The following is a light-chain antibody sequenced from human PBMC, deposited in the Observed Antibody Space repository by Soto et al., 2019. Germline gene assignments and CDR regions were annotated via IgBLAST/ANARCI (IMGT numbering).Light chain of an antibody. CDR3: QQYGRSPTWT. V-gene: IGKV3-20*01. Sequence: EIVMTQYPDTLSVSPGETVTLSCRASQSVSNNYLAWYQQKPGQAPRLLIYSSSSRAAGVSDRFSGSGSGTDFSLTISRLEPEDFAMYYCQQYGRSPTWTFGQGTKVDIK. CDR2: SSS. J-gene: IGKJ1*01. CDR1: QSVSNNY.